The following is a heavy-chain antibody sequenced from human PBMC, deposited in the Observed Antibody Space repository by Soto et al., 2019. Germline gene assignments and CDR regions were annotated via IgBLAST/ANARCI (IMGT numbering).Heavy chain of an antibody. CDR1: GAALNSGNYY. CDR3: ARLRIATNNYKWSDP. J-gene: IGHJ5*02. Sequence: PSETLSLTCSVSGAALNSGNYYWSWIRQVPGKGLEWIGHIYVTGAVDYNPSLRDRITISQDTSERQFSLNLRLVTAADTAVYYCARLRIATNNYKWSDPWCQGTLVTVFS. D-gene: IGHD2-21*01. V-gene: IGHV4-31*03. CDR2: IYVTGAV.